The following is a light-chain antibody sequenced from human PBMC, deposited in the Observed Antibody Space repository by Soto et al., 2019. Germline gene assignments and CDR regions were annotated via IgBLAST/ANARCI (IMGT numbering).Light chain of an antibody. J-gene: IGLJ2*01. CDR1: SSDLGGYDY. CDR3: SSYTSSTSQVV. Sequence: QSALTQPASVSGSPGQSITISCTGTSSDLGGYDYVYWYQQHPGNAPKLMIYEVSNRPSGVSNRFSGSKSGNTASLTISGLQAEDEADYYCSSYTSSTSQVVFGGGTKVTVL. V-gene: IGLV2-14*01. CDR2: EVS.